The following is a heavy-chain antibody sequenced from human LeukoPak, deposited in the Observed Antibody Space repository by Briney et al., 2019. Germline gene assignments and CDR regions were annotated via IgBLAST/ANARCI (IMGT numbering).Heavy chain of an antibody. J-gene: IGHJ4*02. CDR2: ISSSTKDM. D-gene: IGHD6-6*01. CDR1: GFIFSSYS. V-gene: IGHV3-21*01. Sequence: GGSLRLSCAASGFIFSSYSMNWVRQDPGKGREWVSSISSSTKDMYYADSVKGRFTISRDNAKNSLYLRMNSLRAEDTAVYYCARDPGAYSSSPIDYWGQGTLVTVSS. CDR3: ARDPGAYSSSPIDY.